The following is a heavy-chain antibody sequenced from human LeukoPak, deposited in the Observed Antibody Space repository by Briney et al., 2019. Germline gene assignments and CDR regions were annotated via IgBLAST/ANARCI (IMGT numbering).Heavy chain of an antibody. D-gene: IGHD4-23*01. CDR3: AKDSFLTVVSPVAAS. CDR2: IKQDGSEK. V-gene: IGHV3-7*04. Sequence: QTGGSLRLSCAASGFTFSTYWMSWVRQAPGKGLEWVANIKQDGSEKYYVDSVKGRFAISRDNAKNSLFLQMNTLRVEDTAVYYCAKDSFLTVVSPVAASWGQGILVTVSS. CDR1: GFTFSTYW. J-gene: IGHJ5*02.